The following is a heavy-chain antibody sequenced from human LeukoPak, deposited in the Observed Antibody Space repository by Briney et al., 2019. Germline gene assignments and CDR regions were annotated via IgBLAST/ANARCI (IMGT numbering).Heavy chain of an antibody. CDR3: ARASDCSGGSCPISY. J-gene: IGHJ4*02. Sequence: GASVKVSCKASEGTFSSYAISWVRQAPGQGLEWMGRIIPIFGTANYAQKFQGRVTITTDESTSTAYMELSSLRSEDTAVYYCARASDCSGGSCPISYWGQGTLVTVSS. CDR1: EGTFSSYA. D-gene: IGHD2-15*01. V-gene: IGHV1-69*05. CDR2: IIPIFGTA.